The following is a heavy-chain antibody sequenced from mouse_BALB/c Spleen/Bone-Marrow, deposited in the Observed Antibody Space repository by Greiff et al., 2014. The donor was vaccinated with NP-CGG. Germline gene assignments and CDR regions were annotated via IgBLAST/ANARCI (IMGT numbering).Heavy chain of an antibody. CDR3: ARSYDGYYVDY. V-gene: IGHV1-52*01. J-gene: IGHJ2*01. D-gene: IGHD2-3*01. CDR1: GSPFTSYW. Sequence: QVQLQPSASELVRPGASVNLSFQASGSPFTSYWMNWIKQRPEQGLEWIGRTDPYDSETHYNLKFKDKAILTVDKSSSTAYMQLSLLSSEDSAVYYCARSYDGYYVDYWGQGTTLTVSS. CDR2: TDPYDSET.